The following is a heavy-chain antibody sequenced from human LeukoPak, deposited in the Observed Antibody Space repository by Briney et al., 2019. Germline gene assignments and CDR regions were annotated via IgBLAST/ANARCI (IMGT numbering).Heavy chain of an antibody. Sequence: ASVKVSCKASGYTFTSYGISWVRQAPGQGLEWMGWISACNGNTNYAQKLQGRVTMTTDTSTSTAYMELRSLRSDDTAVYYCARDCSSTSCSPTDYYDGMDVWGQGTTVTVSS. J-gene: IGHJ6*02. CDR1: GYTFTSYG. CDR2: ISACNGNT. D-gene: IGHD2-2*01. CDR3: ARDCSSTSCSPTDYYDGMDV. V-gene: IGHV1-18*01.